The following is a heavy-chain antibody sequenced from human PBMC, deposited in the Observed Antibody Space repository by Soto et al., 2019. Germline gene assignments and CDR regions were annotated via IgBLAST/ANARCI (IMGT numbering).Heavy chain of an antibody. CDR2: ISSSSSTI. V-gene: IGHV3-48*02. J-gene: IGHJ4*02. D-gene: IGHD1-26*01. CDR3: ARTRVGATYYFDY. CDR1: GFTFSSHP. Sequence: PGVSLRLSCAASGFTFSSHPMIWVRQAPGKGLEWVSYISSSSSTIYYADSVKGRFSISRDNAKNSLYLQMNSLRDEDTAVYYCARTRVGATYYFDYWGQGTLVTVSS.